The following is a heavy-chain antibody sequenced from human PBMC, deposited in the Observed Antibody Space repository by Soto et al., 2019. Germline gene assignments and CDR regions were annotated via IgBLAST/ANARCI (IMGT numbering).Heavy chain of an antibody. Sequence: QVQLVESGGGVVQPGRSLRLSCAASGFTFSSYGMHWVRQAPGKGLEWVAVIWYDGSNKYYADSVKGRFTISRDNSKNTLYLQMNSLRAEDTAVYYCARELSSGSYDYWGQGTLVTVSS. V-gene: IGHV3-33*01. CDR2: IWYDGSNK. CDR3: ARELSSGSYDY. J-gene: IGHJ4*02. D-gene: IGHD6-19*01. CDR1: GFTFSSYG.